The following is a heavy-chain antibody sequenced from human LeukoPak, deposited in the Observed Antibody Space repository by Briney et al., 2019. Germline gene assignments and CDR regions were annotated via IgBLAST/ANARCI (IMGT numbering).Heavy chain of an antibody. J-gene: IGHJ4*02. V-gene: IGHV3-15*01. Sequence: GGSLRFSCAASGFTFSNAWMSWVRQAPGKGLEWVGRIKSKTDGGTTDYAAPVKDRFTFSRDDSKNTLYLQMNNLQTEDTAVYYCTTSLSGYDFLFDYWGQGTLVTVSS. CDR1: GFTFSNAW. D-gene: IGHD5-12*01. CDR3: TTSLSGYDFLFDY. CDR2: IKSKTDGGTT.